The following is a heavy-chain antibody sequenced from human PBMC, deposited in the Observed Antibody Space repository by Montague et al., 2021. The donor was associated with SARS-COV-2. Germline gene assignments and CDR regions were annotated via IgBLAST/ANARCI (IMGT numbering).Heavy chain of an antibody. D-gene: IGHD3-3*01. J-gene: IGHJ3*02. V-gene: IGHV4-59*08. Sequence: SETLSLTCTVSGGSISSYYWSWIRQPPGKGLEWIGYIYYSGSTNXXPSLKSGVTISVDTSKNQFSLKLSSVTAADTAVYYCARQRRYQLPITIFGVVMADAFDIWGQGTMVTVSS. CDR3: ARQRRYQLPITIFGVVMADAFDI. CDR1: GGSISSYY. CDR2: IYYSGST.